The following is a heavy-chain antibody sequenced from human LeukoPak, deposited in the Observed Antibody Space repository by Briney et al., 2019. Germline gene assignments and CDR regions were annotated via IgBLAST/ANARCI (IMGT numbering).Heavy chain of an antibody. CDR1: GGSISSYY. J-gene: IGHJ3*02. CDR2: IYTSGST. D-gene: IGHD3-10*01. Sequence: SETLSLTCTVSGGSISSYYWSWIRQPAGKGLEWIGRIYTSGSTNYNPSLKSRVTMSVDTSKNQFSLKLSSVTAADTAVYYCARGHRFGESAHAFDIWGQGTMVTVSS. V-gene: IGHV4-4*07. CDR3: ARGHRFGESAHAFDI.